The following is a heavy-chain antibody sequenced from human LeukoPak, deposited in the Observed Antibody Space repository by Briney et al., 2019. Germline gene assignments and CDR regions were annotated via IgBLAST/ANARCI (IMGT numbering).Heavy chain of an antibody. V-gene: IGHV1-2*02. CDR1: GYTFTGYY. D-gene: IGHD1-26*01. Sequence: ASVQVSCKASGYTFTGYYLHWVRQAPGQGLEWMGWIDPNKGDTKCTQKFQGRVSMTRDTSFSTAYMELSRLTSDDTAVYYCARDRSITEKYSGRYFHDYWGQGSLVTVSS. CDR2: IDPNKGDT. J-gene: IGHJ4*02. CDR3: ARDRSITEKYSGRYFHDY.